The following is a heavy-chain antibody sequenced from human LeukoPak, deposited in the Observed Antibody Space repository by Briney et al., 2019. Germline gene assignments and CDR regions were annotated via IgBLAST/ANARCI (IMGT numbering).Heavy chain of an antibody. CDR1: RFTFSRYW. J-gene: IGHJ4*02. D-gene: IGHD3-3*01. CDR3: VTWSGPNSEPLNF. Sequence: GGSLRLSCAASRFTFSRYWMSWVRQAPGKGLEWVANIRQDGSEKHYLDSVKGRITISRDNAKNSLILQMNSLRAEDTAVYYCVTWSGPNSEPLNFWGQGTLVAVSS. V-gene: IGHV3-7*01. CDR2: IRQDGSEK.